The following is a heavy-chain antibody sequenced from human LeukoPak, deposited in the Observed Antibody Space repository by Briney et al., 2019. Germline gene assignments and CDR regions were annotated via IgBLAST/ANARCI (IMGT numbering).Heavy chain of an antibody. CDR3: GRGQMGGVAF. V-gene: IGHV1-8*01. Sequence: EASVKVSCKASRYTFTSYDINCGRQATGQGREWRGWMNTNSGDTDYAQNFQGRVTMTTNTSISTGYIELSSLRSQHTAVYCCGRGQMGGVAFWGQGTLVTVSS. CDR2: MNTNSGDT. J-gene: IGHJ4*02. CDR1: RYTFTSYD. D-gene: IGHD3-16*01.